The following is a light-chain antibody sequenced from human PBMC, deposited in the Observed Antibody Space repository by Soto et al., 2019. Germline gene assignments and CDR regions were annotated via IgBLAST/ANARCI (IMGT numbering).Light chain of an antibody. CDR3: QQYGSSTGIT. V-gene: IGKV3-20*01. CDR2: VAS. Sequence: EIVLTQSPATLSLSPGERATLSCRAGQSVSSYLAWYQQKPVQAPRLLIYVASSRATVIPDRFSGSGSGTDFTLTISRLEPEDFAVYYCQQYGSSTGITFGQGTRLEI. J-gene: IGKJ5*01. CDR1: QSVSSY.